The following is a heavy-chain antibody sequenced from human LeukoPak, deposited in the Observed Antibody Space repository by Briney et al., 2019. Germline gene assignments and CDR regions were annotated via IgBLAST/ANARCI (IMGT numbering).Heavy chain of an antibody. CDR1: GYTFTSYG. D-gene: IGHD1-26*01. Sequence: ALVKVSCKASGYTFTSYGVTWVRQAPGQGLEWMGWISAYNGNTNYAQKLQGRVTMTTDTSTSTAYMELGSLRSDDTAVYYCARDDILGAAPDYWGQGTRVTVSS. CDR3: ARDDILGAAPDY. J-gene: IGHJ4*02. V-gene: IGHV1-18*01. CDR2: ISAYNGNT.